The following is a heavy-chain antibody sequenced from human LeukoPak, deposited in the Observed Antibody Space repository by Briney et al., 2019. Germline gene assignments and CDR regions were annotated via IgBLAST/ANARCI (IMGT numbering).Heavy chain of an antibody. CDR2: IYYSGST. CDR1: ACSISSYY. V-gene: IGHV4-59*01. Sequence: SETLSLTCTVSACSISSYYWSWIRQPPGKGLEWIGYIYYSGSTNYNPSLKSRVTISVDTSKNQFSLKLSSVTAADTAVYCCARKDLEIDPWGQGTLVTVSS. CDR3: ARKDLEIDP. J-gene: IGHJ5*02. D-gene: IGHD1-1*01.